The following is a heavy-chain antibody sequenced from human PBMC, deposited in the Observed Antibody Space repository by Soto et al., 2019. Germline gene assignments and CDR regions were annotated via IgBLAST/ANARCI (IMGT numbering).Heavy chain of an antibody. V-gene: IGHV3-30-3*01. CDR3: AREGPITIFGVVTSYGMDV. Sequence: PGGSLRLSCAASGFTFSSYAMHWVRQATGKGLEWVAVISYDGSNKYYADSVKGRFTISRDNSKNTLYLQMNSLRAEDTAVYYSAREGPITIFGVVTSYGMDVWGQGTTVTVSS. CDR2: ISYDGSNK. CDR1: GFTFSSYA. J-gene: IGHJ6*02. D-gene: IGHD3-3*01.